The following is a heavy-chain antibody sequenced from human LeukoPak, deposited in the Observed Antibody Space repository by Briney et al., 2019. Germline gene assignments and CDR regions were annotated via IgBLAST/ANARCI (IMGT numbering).Heavy chain of an antibody. Sequence: GGSLRLSCAASGFTFSSYAMHWVRQAPGKGLEWVAVISYDGSNKYYADSVKGRFTISRDNSKNTLYLQMNSLRAGDTAVYYCARGRGLAWYFDYWGQGTLVTVSS. CDR2: ISYDGSNK. CDR3: ARGRGLAWYFDY. V-gene: IGHV3-30*04. J-gene: IGHJ4*02. CDR1: GFTFSSYA.